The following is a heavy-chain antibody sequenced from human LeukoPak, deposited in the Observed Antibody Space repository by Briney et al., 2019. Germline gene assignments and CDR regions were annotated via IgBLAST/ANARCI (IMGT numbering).Heavy chain of an antibody. J-gene: IGHJ4*02. Sequence: GGSLRLSCAASGFTFSSYSMNWVRQAPGKGLEWVSAISGRHDNTYYADSMQGRFTISRDNSKNTLYLQMDSLRAEDTALYYCAKATGDFWSGYYLLADWGEGTLVTVSS. CDR1: GFTFSSYS. D-gene: IGHD3-3*01. CDR3: AKATGDFWSGYYLLAD. V-gene: IGHV3-23*01. CDR2: ISGRHDNT.